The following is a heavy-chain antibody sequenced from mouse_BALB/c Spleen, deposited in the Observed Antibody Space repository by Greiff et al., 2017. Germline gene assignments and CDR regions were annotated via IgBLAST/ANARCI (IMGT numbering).Heavy chain of an antibody. CDR3: ARKGGDYGNSLGY. CDR1: GFNIKDTY. CDR2: IDPANGNT. Sequence: VQLKQSGAELVKPGASVKLSCTASGFNIKDTYMHWVKQRPEQGLEWIGRIDPANGNTKYDPKFQGKATITADTSSNTAYLQLSSLTSEDTAVYYCARKGGDYGNSLGYWGQGTTLTVSS. J-gene: IGHJ2*01. V-gene: IGHV14-3*02. D-gene: IGHD2-1*01.